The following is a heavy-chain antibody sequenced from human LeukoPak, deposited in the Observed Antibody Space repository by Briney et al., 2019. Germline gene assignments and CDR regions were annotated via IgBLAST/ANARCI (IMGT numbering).Heavy chain of an antibody. CDR3: ARGGRRKMAIGSFDY. J-gene: IGHJ4*02. D-gene: IGHD5-24*01. CDR1: GGSISSGGYY. Sequence: SETLSLTCTVSGGSISSGGYYWSWIRQHPGTGLEWIGYIYYSGSTYYNPSLKSRVTISVDTSKNQFSLKLSSVTAADTAVYYCARGGRRKMAIGSFDYWGQGTLVTVSS. V-gene: IGHV4-31*03. CDR2: IYYSGST.